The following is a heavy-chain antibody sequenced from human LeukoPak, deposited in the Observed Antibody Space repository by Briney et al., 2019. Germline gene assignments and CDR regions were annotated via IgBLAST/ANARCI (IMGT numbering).Heavy chain of an antibody. CDR2: ITSSSNTI. Sequence: PGGSLRLSCAASGFTFTSYSMNWVRQAPGKGLEWVSYITSSSNTIYYADSVKGRFTISRDNAKNSLYLQMNSLRAEDTAVYYCARGNLPGYTYGSVYRGQGTLVTVSS. J-gene: IGHJ4*02. CDR1: GFTFTSYS. V-gene: IGHV3-48*01. CDR3: ARGNLPGYTYGSVY. D-gene: IGHD5-18*01.